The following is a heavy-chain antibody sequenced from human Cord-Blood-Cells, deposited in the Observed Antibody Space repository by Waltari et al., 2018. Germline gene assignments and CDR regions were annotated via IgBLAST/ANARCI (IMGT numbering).Heavy chain of an antibody. CDR1: GGSISSSSYY. V-gene: IGHV4-39*07. J-gene: IGHJ2*01. Sequence: QLQLQESGPGLVKPSETLSLTCTVSGGSISSSSYYWGWIRQPPGKGLEWIGSIYYSGATYYNPSLKGRVTISVDTSKNQFSLKLSSVTAADTAVYYCARLDAFWGSMLLTGWYFDLWGRGTLVTVSS. D-gene: IGHD3-10*02. CDR2: IYYSGAT. CDR3: ARLDAFWGSMLLTGWYFDL.